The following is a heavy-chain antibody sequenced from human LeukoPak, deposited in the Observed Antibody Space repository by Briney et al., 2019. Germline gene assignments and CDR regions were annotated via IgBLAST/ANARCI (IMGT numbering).Heavy chain of an antibody. CDR3: ARLDCAGDGCYNH. D-gene: IGHD2-21*01. V-gene: IGHV4-59*08. CDR2: VSSDGTT. Sequence: SETLSLTCSVSGYTVSSYYRSWVRQPPGKGLEWIGYVSSDGTTNYTPSLRSRVIMSVDTAKNHISLSLTSLTAADTAIYYCARLDCAGDGCYNHWGRGTLVTVSS. CDR1: GYTVSSYY. J-gene: IGHJ4*02.